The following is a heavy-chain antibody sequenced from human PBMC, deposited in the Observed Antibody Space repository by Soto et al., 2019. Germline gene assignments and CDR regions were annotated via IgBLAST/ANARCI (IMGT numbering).Heavy chain of an antibody. Sequence: QVQLQQWGAGLLKPSETLSLTCAVYGGSFSGYYWSWIRQPPGQVLEWIGEINHSGSTNYTPSLQSRVPMSVDTSMNRFSLQLSSVTAADAAVYYCARGPRRGTRIVVVSPYYYYGRVVWGQGTTVTVSS. CDR3: ARGPRRGTRIVVVSPYYYYGRVV. J-gene: IGHJ6*02. V-gene: IGHV4-34*01. CDR1: GGSFSGYY. D-gene: IGHD3-22*01. CDR2: INHSGST.